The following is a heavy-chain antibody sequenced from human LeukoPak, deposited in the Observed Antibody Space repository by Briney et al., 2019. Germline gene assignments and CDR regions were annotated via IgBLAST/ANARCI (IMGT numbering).Heavy chain of an antibody. CDR2: IYHSGST. CDR1: GYSISSDYY. Sequence: SETLSLTCTVSGYSISSDYYWGWIRQPPGKGLEWIGSIYHSGSTYYNPSLKSRVTISVDTSKNQFSLKLSSVTAADTAVYYCARPQSWGGRGNDAFDIWGQGTMVTVSS. J-gene: IGHJ3*02. V-gene: IGHV4-38-2*02. D-gene: IGHD3-16*01. CDR3: ARPQSWGGRGNDAFDI.